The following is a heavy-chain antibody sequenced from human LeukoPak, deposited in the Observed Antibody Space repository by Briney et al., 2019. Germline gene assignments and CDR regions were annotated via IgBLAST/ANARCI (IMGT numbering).Heavy chain of an antibody. CDR1: GGSISSYY. V-gene: IGHV3-23*01. J-gene: IGHJ4*02. D-gene: IGHD3-10*01. CDR2: ISGSGGST. CDR3: AKDKGLYYYGSGSYDDY. Sequence: ETLSLTCTVSGGSISSYYWSWIRQPPGKGLEWVSAISGSGGSTYYADSVRGRFTISRDNSKNTLYLQMNSLRAEDTAIYYCAKDKGLYYYGSGSYDDYWGQGTLVTVSS.